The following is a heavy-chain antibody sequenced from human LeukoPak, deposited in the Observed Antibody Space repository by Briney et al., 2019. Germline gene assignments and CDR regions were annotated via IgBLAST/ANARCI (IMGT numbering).Heavy chain of an antibody. V-gene: IGHV3-21*01. CDR1: GFTFSSYS. J-gene: IGHJ5*02. Sequence: GGSLRLSCAASGFTFSSYSMNWVRQAPGKGLELVSSISSSSSYIYYADSVKGRFTISRDNAKNSLYLQMNSLRAEDTAVYYCARDWGIAVAGRDFDPWGQGTLVTVSS. CDR3: ARDWGIAVAGRDFDP. CDR2: ISSSSSYI. D-gene: IGHD6-19*01.